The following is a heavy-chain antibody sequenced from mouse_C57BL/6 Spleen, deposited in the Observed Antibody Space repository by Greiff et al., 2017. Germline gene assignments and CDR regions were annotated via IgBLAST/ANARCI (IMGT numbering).Heavy chain of an antibody. J-gene: IGHJ4*01. CDR3: ARGWRGYYYAMDY. CDR2: INPNNGGT. Sequence: EVQLQQSGPELVKPGASVKISCKASGYTFTDYYMNWVKQSHGKSLEWIGDINPNNGGTSYNQKFKGKATLTVDKSSSTAYMELRSLTSEDSAVYYCARGWRGYYYAMDYWGQGTSVTVSS. D-gene: IGHD3-3*01. V-gene: IGHV1-26*01. CDR1: GYTFTDYY.